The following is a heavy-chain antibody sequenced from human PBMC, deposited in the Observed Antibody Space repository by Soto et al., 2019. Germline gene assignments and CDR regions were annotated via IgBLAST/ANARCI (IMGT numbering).Heavy chain of an antibody. CDR3: AISSGYADWFDP. CDR1: GGSISSGGYY. D-gene: IGHD3-22*01. J-gene: IGHJ5*02. CDR2: IYYSGST. V-gene: IGHV4-31*03. Sequence: QVQLQESGPGLVKPSQTLSLTCTVSGGSISSGGYYWSWIRQHPGKGLEWIGYIYYSGSTYYNPSRKSRATISVDTSKNQFSLKLRSVTAADTAVYYCAISSGYADWFDPWGQGTLVTVSS.